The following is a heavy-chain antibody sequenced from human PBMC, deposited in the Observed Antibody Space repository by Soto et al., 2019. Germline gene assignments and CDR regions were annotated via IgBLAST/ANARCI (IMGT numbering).Heavy chain of an antibody. J-gene: IGHJ6*02. V-gene: IGHV1-18*04. Sequence: QVQLVQSGAEVKKPGASLKVCCQASGYSFSDYGIAWVRQAPGQGLAWVGWISTYNGNTNYAQKFQGRVTMTTDTSANTAYMELRSLRSDDTAMYYCARYGYSSGWYLGTGMDVWGQGTPVTVSS. CDR1: GYSFSDYG. D-gene: IGHD6-19*01. CDR2: ISTYNGNT. CDR3: ARYGYSSGWYLGTGMDV.